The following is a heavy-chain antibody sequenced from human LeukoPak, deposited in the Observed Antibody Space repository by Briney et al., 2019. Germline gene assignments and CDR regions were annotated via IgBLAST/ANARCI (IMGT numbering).Heavy chain of an antibody. V-gene: IGHV4-4*07. CDR2: IYTSGST. CDR3: PRLFASEYCRSTSCPQRRAASYSMDV. J-gene: IGHJ6*03. D-gene: IGHD2-2*01. CDR1: GGSISSYY. Sequence: SETLSLTCTVSGGSISSYYWSWLRQPAGKGLEWIGRIYTSGSTNYNPSLKSRVTMSVDTSKNQFSLKLSSVTAADTAVYYWPRLFASEYCRSTSCPQRRAASYSMDVWGKGTTVTVSS.